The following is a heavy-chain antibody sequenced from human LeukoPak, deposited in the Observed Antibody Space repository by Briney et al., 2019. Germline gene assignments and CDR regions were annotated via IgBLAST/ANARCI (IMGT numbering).Heavy chain of an antibody. D-gene: IGHD6-19*01. CDR2: ISSTSRTI. V-gene: IGHV3-48*01. Sequence: PGESLRLSCAASGFTFSSYSMNWVRHAPGKGLEEVSYISSTSRTIYYPDSVKGRFNISRDNSKTTLYLQMNSLRAEDRAVYYCAKDIAVAGTTWFDPWGEGTLVTVSS. CDR3: AKDIAVAGTTWFDP. CDR1: GFTFSSYS. J-gene: IGHJ5*02.